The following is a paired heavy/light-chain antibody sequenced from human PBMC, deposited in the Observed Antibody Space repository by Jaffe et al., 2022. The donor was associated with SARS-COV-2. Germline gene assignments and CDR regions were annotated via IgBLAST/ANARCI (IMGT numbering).Heavy chain of an antibody. J-gene: IGHJ5*02. CDR2: INPNSGGT. Sequence: QVQLVQSGAEVKKPGASVKVSCKASGYTFTGYYMHWVRQAPGQGLEWMGWINPNSGGTNYAQKFQGRVTMTRDTSISTAYMELSRLRSDDTAVYYCAREDWDDSSGYYYPVNWFDPWGQGTLVTVSS. CDR3: AREDWDDSSGYYYPVNWFDP. D-gene: IGHD3-22*01. V-gene: IGHV1-2*02. CDR1: GYTFTGYY.
Light chain of an antibody. J-gene: IGLJ3*02. CDR1: NIGSKS. Sequence: SYVLTQPPSVSVAPGQTARITCGGNNIGSKSVHWYQQKPGQAPVLVVYDDSDRPSGIPERFSGSNSGNTATLTISRVEAGDEADYYCQVWDSSSDHQVFGGGTKLTVL. CDR3: QVWDSSSDHQV. CDR2: DDS. V-gene: IGLV3-21*02.